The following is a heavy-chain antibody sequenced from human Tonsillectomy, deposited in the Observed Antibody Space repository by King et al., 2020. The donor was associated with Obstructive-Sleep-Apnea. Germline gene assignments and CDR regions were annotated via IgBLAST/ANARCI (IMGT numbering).Heavy chain of an antibody. CDR2: ISYSGST. CDR3: ARLYLSPYRPFDY. CDR1: VGSISSGHYY. V-gene: IGHV4-31*03. J-gene: IGHJ4*02. Sequence: QLQESGPGLVKPSQTLSLTCTVSVGSISSGHYYWSWIRQHPGKGLEWIGYISYSGSTYYHPSLKSRVTISVDTSKNQFSLKLSSVTAADTAVYYCARLYLSPYRPFDYWGQGTLATVSS. D-gene: IGHD3-9*01.